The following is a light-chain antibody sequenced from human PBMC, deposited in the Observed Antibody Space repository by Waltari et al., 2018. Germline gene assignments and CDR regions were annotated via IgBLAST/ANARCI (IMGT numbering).Light chain of an antibody. CDR2: GNN. Sequence: QSVLTQPPSVSGAPGQRVTISCTGSSSNIGAGYDVHWYQQLPGTAPQRLSYGNNNRPSGGPARVSGSKSGSSASLAITGLQAEDEAYYYCQSYDNSLSGFWVFGGGTKLTVL. CDR3: QSYDNSLSGFWV. J-gene: IGLJ3*02. CDR1: SSNIGAGYD. V-gene: IGLV1-40*01.